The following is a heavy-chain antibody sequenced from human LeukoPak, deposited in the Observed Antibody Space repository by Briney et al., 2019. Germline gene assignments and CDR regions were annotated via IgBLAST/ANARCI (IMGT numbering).Heavy chain of an antibody. CDR1: GGSISSYY. CDR2: IYYSGST. Sequence: SSETLSLTCTVSGGSISSYYWSWIRQPPGKGLEWIGYIYYSGSTNYNPSLKSRVSISIDTSKNQFSLKLSSVTAADTAVYYCARFLNWVFDNWGQGSLVTVSS. J-gene: IGHJ4*02. CDR3: ARFLNWVFDN. V-gene: IGHV4-59*08. D-gene: IGHD7-27*01.